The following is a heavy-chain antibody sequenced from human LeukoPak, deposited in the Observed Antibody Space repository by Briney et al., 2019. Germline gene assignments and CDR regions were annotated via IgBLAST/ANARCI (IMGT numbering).Heavy chain of an antibody. CDR2: INPNSGGT. J-gene: IGHJ2*01. D-gene: IGHD3-16*01. Sequence: ASVKVSCKASGYTFTGYYMHWVRQAPGQELEWMGWINPNSGGTNYAQKFQGRVTMTRDTSISTAYMELSRLRSDDTAVYYCARDRGYYDYVWGSLDWYFDLWGRGTLVTVSS. V-gene: IGHV1-2*02. CDR3: ARDRGYYDYVWGSLDWYFDL. CDR1: GYTFTGYY.